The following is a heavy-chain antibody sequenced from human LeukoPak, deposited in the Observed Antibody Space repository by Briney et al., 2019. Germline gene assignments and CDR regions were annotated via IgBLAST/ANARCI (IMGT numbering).Heavy chain of an antibody. CDR1: GFTFDDYG. CDR2: INWNGGST. J-gene: IGHJ3*02. D-gene: IGHD6-19*01. V-gene: IGHV3-20*04. CDR3: AREMYSSGWLNAFDI. Sequence: PGGSLRLSCAASGFTFDDYGMSWVRQAPGKGLEWVSGINWNGGSTGYADSMKGRFTISRDNAKNSLYLQMNSLRAEDTALHYCAREMYSSGWLNAFDIWGQGTMVTVSS.